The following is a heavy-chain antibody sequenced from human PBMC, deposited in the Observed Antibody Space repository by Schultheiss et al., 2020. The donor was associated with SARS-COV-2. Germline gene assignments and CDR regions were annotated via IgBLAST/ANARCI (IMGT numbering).Heavy chain of an antibody. CDR1: GFTFSNAW. D-gene: IGHD6-13*01. J-gene: IGHJ6*03. V-gene: IGHV3-15*07. Sequence: GGSLRLSCAASGFTFSNAWMNWVRQAPGKGLEWVGRIKSKTEGGTTDYAAPVKGRFTISRDDSKNTLYLQMNSLKTEDTAVYYCTTGQQGYYYYYMDVWGKGTTVTVSS. CDR3: TTGQQGYYYYYMDV. CDR2: IKSKTEGGTT.